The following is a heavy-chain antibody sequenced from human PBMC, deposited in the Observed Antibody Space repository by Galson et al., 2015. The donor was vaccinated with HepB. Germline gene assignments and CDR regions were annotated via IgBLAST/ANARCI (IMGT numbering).Heavy chain of an antibody. V-gene: IGHV3-33*01. J-gene: IGHJ4*02. D-gene: IGHD1-26*01. Sequence: SLRLSCAASGFAFNYYGFHWVRQAPGKGLEWVSVIWYDGSVEYYADSVKGRFTISRDNSKDTVYLQVSSLRAEDTAMYYCARDRAQLVGAILPDYWGQGTLVSVSS. CDR1: GFAFNYYG. CDR2: IWYDGSVE. CDR3: ARDRAQLVGAILPDY.